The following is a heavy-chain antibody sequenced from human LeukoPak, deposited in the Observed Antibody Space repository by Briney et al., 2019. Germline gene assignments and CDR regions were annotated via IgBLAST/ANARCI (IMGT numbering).Heavy chain of an antibody. J-gene: IGHJ4*02. D-gene: IGHD2-2*01. Sequence: PSETLSLTCTVSGGSVSNYYWSWIRQPAGKGLEWIGRIYTSGSTNYNPSLKSRGTISVDKSKNQFSLKLTSVTAADPAVYYCARDLSYCSSTRCYAPYYFDYWGQGTLVTVSS. V-gene: IGHV4-4*07. CDR1: GGSVSNYY. CDR3: ARDLSYCSSTRCYAPYYFDY. CDR2: IYTSGST.